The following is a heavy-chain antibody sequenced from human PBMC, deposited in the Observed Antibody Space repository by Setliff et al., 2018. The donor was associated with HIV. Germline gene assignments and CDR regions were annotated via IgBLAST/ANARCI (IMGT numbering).Heavy chain of an antibody. Sequence: SLRLSCAASGFTVSSNYMSWVRQAPGKGLEWVSVIYSGDNTHYADSVKGRFTISRDNSKNTLYLQMNSLRAEDTAVYYCATVGENAKYSGYDYYYYYGMDVWGQGTTVTVSS. CDR1: GFTVSSNY. J-gene: IGHJ6*02. CDR2: IYSGDNT. CDR3: ATVGENAKYSGYDYYYYYGMDV. V-gene: IGHV3-53*05. D-gene: IGHD5-12*01.